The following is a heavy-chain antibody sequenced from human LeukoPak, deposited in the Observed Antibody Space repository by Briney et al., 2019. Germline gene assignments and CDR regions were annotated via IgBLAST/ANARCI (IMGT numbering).Heavy chain of an antibody. CDR3: ARDPGIAAAGNSFDP. V-gene: IGHV1-69*04. J-gene: IGHJ5*02. D-gene: IGHD6-13*01. Sequence: ASVKVSCKASGGTFSSYTISWVRQAPGQGLEWMGRIIPILGIANYAQKFQGRVTITADKSTSTAYMELSSLRSDDAAVYYCARDPGIAAAGNSFDPWGQGTLVTVSS. CDR1: GGTFSSYT. CDR2: IIPILGIA.